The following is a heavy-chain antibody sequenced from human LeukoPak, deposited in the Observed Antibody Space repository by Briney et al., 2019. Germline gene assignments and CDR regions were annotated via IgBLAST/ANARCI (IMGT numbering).Heavy chain of an antibody. CDR3: AREPVEMATRHYYYYMDV. CDR1: GDSINSGRNY. V-gene: IGHV4-39*07. J-gene: IGHJ6*03. CDR2: VYFSGTT. Sequence: SETLSLTCTVSGDSINSGRNYWGWIRQSTGKGLEWIASVYFSGTTQYNPSLMSRAFISVDSSKNQVSLKLSSVTAADTAVYYCAREPVEMATRHYYYYMDVWGKGTTVTVSS. D-gene: IGHD5-24*01.